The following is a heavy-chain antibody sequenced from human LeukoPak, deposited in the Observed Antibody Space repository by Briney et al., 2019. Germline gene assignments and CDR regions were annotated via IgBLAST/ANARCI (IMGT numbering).Heavy chain of an antibody. CDR3: ASSHSSSWYWGFFDY. CDR2: IYASGST. D-gene: IGHD6-13*01. V-gene: IGHV4-39*07. CDR1: GGSISSSSYY. J-gene: IGHJ4*02. Sequence: PSETLSLTCSVSGGSISSSSYYWGWIRQPPGKGLEWIGRIYASGSTNYNPSLKSRVTMSVDTSKNQFSLKLSSVTAADTAVYYCASSHSSSWYWGFFDYWGQGTLVTVSS.